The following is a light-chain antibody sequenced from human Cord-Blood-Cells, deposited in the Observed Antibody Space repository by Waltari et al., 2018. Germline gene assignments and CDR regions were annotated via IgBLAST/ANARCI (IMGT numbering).Light chain of an antibody. CDR1: SSADGGSHY. V-gene: IGLV2-11*01. CDR3: CSYAGSYTWV. Sequence: QSALPHPRSVSGSPAQSVTIPRTGTSSADGGSHYVSWYQQHPGKAPKLMIYDVSKRPSGVPDRFSGSKSGNTASLTISGLQAEDEADYYCCSYAGSYTWVFGGGTKLTVL. J-gene: IGLJ3*02. CDR2: DVS.